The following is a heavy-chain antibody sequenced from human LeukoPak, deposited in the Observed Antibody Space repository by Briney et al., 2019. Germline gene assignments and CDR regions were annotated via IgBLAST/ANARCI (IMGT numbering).Heavy chain of an antibody. Sequence: ASVKVSCKASGYTFTSYYVHWVRQAPGQGLEWMGIINPSGGSTSYAQKFQGRVTMTRDTSTSTVYMELSSLRSEDTAVYYCARDLFGRYFDLWGRGTLVTVSS. CDR1: GYTFTSYY. V-gene: IGHV1-46*01. CDR2: INPSGGST. CDR3: ARDLFGRYFDL. D-gene: IGHD2-21*01. J-gene: IGHJ2*01.